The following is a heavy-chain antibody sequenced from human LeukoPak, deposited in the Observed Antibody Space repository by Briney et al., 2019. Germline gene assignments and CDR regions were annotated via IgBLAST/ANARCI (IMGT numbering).Heavy chain of an antibody. CDR3: AKDASTVTLHADY. Sequence: GGSLRLSCAASGFTFSSFGMHWVRQASGEGLEWVAVLSYDGSNSFYADSVKGQFTISRDNSKNTLYLQMNSLRPEDTAVYYCAKDASTVTLHADYWGQGTLVTVSS. V-gene: IGHV3-30*18. CDR1: GFTFSSFG. J-gene: IGHJ4*02. D-gene: IGHD4-17*01. CDR2: LSYDGSNS.